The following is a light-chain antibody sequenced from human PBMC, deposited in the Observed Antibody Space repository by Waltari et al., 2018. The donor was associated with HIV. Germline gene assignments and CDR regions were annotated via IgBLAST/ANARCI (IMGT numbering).Light chain of an antibody. V-gene: IGKV4-1*01. CDR2: WAS. CDR1: QSLLYGSNNKNR. Sequence: DIVMTQSPDSLSVSLGERATINCKSSQSLLYGSNNKNRLAWYQQRPGQPPKLLISWASTREYGVPDRFSGSGSGTDFTLTINSLQAEDVAVYYCQQFSLSPPLTFGGGTKVEIK. CDR3: QQFSLSPPLT. J-gene: IGKJ4*01.